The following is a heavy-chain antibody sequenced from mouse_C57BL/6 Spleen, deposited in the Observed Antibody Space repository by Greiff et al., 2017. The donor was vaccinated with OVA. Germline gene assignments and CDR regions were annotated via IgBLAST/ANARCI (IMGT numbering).Heavy chain of an antibody. J-gene: IGHJ3*01. Sequence: VQLQQPGAELVMPGASVKLSCKASGYTFTSYWMHWVKQRPGQGLEWIGEIDPSDSYTNYNQKFKGKSTLTVDKSSSTAYMQSSSLTSEDSAVYYCAYYYGSSYEGFAYWGQGTLVTVSA. CDR2: IDPSDSYT. CDR3: AYYYGSSYEGFAY. V-gene: IGHV1-69*01. CDR1: GYTFTSYW. D-gene: IGHD1-1*01.